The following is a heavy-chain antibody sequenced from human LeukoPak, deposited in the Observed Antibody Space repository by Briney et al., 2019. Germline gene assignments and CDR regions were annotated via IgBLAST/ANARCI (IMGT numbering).Heavy chain of an antibody. Sequence: GGSLRLSCAASGFTFSSYAMSWVRQAPGKGLVWVSRINGDGTSTSYADSVKGRFTISRDNAKNTLYLQMSSLRVEDTAVYYCTRAGWYRQDYWGQGTLVTVSS. D-gene: IGHD2-15*01. CDR2: INGDGTST. CDR3: TRAGWYRQDY. V-gene: IGHV3-74*01. J-gene: IGHJ4*02. CDR1: GFTFSSYA.